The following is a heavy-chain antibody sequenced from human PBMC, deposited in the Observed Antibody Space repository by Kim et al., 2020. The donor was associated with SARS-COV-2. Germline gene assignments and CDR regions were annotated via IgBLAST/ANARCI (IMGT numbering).Heavy chain of an antibody. V-gene: IGHV4-59*13. J-gene: IGHJ4*02. CDR1: GGSISSYY. Sequence: SETLSLTCTVSGGSISSYYWSWIRQPPGKGLEWIGYIYYSGSTNYNPSLKSRVTISVDTSKNQFSLKLSSVTAADTAVYYCARVRVTTRFSLYYFDYWGQGTLVTVSS. CDR2: IYYSGST. D-gene: IGHD4-4*01. CDR3: ARVRVTTRFSLYYFDY.